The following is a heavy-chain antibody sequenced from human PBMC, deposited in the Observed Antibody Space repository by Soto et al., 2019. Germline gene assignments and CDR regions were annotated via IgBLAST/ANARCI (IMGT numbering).Heavy chain of an antibody. V-gene: IGHV3-66*01. J-gene: IGHJ6*03. CDR3: ARERGFLEWPLALDYYYYDMDV. CDR2: IYSGGST. CDR1: GFTVSSNY. D-gene: IGHD3-3*01. Sequence: EVQLVESGGGLVQPGGSLRLSCAASGFTVSSNYMSWVRQAPGKGLEWVSVIYSGGSTYYADSVKGRFTISRDNSKNTLYIQMNRLRAEDTAVYYCARERGFLEWPLALDYYYYDMDVWGKGTTVTVSS.